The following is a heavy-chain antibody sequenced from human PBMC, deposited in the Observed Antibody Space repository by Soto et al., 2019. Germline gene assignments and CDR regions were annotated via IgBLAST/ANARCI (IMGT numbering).Heavy chain of an antibody. CDR1: GFTFSAYS. Sequence: EESLRLSCAASGFTFSAYSMNWVRQAPGKGLEWVSSISASSTYIYYADSVKGRFIISRDNAENSLYLQMNSLRADDTAVYYCGSFGPPLYWGQGPFVSGSS. V-gene: IGHV3-21*01. CDR2: ISASSTYI. CDR3: GSFGPPLY. D-gene: IGHD3-16*01. J-gene: IGHJ4*02.